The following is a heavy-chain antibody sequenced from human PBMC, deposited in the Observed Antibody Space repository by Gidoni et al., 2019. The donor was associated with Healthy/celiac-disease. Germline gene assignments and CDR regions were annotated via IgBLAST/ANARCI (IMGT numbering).Heavy chain of an antibody. D-gene: IGHD6-19*01. CDR2: IYTSGST. J-gene: IGHJ3*02. CDR3: AREAVAGTLGAFDI. Sequence: QVQLQESGPGLVKPSQTLYLTCPVPGGSISSGSYYWLWHRQPAGKGLEWTGRIYTSGSTNYNPSLKSRVTISVDTSKNQFSLKLSAVTAADTAVYYCAREAVAGTLGAFDIWGQGTMVTVSS. CDR1: GGSISSGSYY. V-gene: IGHV4-61*02.